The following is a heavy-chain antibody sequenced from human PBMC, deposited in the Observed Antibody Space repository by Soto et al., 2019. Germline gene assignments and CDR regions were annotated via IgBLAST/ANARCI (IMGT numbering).Heavy chain of an antibody. D-gene: IGHD6-19*01. CDR1: GFTFSSYA. J-gene: IGHJ4*02. V-gene: IGHV3-30-3*01. CDR2: ISYDGSNK. CDR3: AREEGAGRVDY. Sequence: ESGGGVVQPGRSLRLSCAASGFTFSSYAMHWVRQAPGKGLEWVAVISYDGSNKYYADSVKGRFTISRDNSKNTLYLQMNSLRAEDTAVYYCAREEGAGRVDYWGQGTLVTVSS.